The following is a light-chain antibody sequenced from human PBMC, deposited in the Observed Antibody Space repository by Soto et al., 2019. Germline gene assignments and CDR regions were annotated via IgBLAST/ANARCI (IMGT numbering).Light chain of an antibody. CDR1: QSISNW. Sequence: DIQMTQSPSTLPASVVDRVTITCRASQSISNWLAWYQQKPGKAPKLLIYDASSLESGVPSRFSGSGSGAEFTLTISSLQPDDFATYYCQQYNTYSRTFGQGTKVDIK. CDR2: DAS. J-gene: IGKJ1*01. V-gene: IGKV1-5*01. CDR3: QQYNTYSRT.